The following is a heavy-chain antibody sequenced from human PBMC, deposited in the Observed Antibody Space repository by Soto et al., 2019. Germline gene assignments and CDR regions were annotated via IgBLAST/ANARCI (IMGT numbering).Heavy chain of an antibody. Sequence: GGSLRLSCAASGFTFSNAWINWVRQAPGKGLEWVGRIKSKTDGGTTEYAEPVKGRFAISRDDLNNMVYLQMNSLKIEDTAVYYCTTDSYSSIIIVRFDYWGHGTLVTV. D-gene: IGHD2-2*01. CDR1: GFTFSNAW. V-gene: IGHV3-15*07. J-gene: IGHJ4*01. CDR3: TTDSYSSIIIVRFDY. CDR2: IKSKTDGGTT.